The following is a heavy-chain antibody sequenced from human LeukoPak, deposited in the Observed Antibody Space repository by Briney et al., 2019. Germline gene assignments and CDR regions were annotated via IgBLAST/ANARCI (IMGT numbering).Heavy chain of an antibody. CDR2: IYCSGNT. Sequence: SETLSLTCTVSGVSISSINSYSGWIRQPPGKGLEWIGSIYCSGNTYYNPSLKSRVTISVDTSKNQFSLKLSAVTAADTAVYYCVRGTKRRGSRPQHWFDPWGQGTLVTVSS. J-gene: IGHJ5*02. V-gene: IGHV4-39*07. CDR1: GVSISSINSY. D-gene: IGHD1-1*01. CDR3: VRGTKRRGSRPQHWFDP.